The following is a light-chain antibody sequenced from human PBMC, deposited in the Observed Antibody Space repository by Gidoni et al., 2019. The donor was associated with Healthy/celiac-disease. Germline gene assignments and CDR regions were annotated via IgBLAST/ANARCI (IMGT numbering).Light chain of an antibody. CDR3: QQSYSTIT. J-gene: IGKJ1*01. Sequence: DIQMTQSPSSLSASVGDRVTITCRANQSISSYLNWYQHKPGKAPKLLIYAASSLQSGVPSRFSGSGFGTDVTLTISSLQPEDFATYYCQQSYSTITFGQGTKVEIK. CDR2: AAS. CDR1: QSISSY. V-gene: IGKV1-39*01.